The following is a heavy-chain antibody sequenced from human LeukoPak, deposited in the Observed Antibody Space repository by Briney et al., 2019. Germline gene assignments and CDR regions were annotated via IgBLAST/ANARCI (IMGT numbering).Heavy chain of an antibody. CDR3: ARGLTYYDFWSGYYPILYFDY. CDR1: GGSISSGSYY. V-gene: IGHV4-61*02. D-gene: IGHD3-3*01. J-gene: IGHJ4*02. Sequence: SETLSLTCTVSGGSISSGSYYWSWIRQPAGKGLEWIGRIYTSGSTNYNPSLKSRVTTSVDTSKNQFSLKLSSVTAADTAVYYCARGLTYYDFWSGYYPILYFDYWGQGTLVTVSS. CDR2: IYTSGST.